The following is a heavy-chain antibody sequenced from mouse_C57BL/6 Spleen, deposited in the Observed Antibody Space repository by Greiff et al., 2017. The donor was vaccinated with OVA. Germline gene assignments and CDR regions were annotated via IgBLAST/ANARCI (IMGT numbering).Heavy chain of an antibody. V-gene: IGHV1-42*01. CDR3: ARKGTYYDYDGFAY. J-gene: IGHJ3*01. D-gene: IGHD2-4*01. CDR2: INPSTGGT. Sequence: DVKLQESGPELVKPGASVKISCKASGYSFTGYYMNWVKQSPEKSLEWIGEINPSTGGTTYNQKFKAKATLTIDKSSSTAYMQLKSLTSEDSAVYYCARKGTYYDYDGFAYWGQGTLVTVSA. CDR1: GYSFTGYY.